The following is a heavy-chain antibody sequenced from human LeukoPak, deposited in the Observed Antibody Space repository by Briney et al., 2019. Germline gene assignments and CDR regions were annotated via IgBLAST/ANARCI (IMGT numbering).Heavy chain of an antibody. CDR1: GFTFSSYA. CDR2: ISGSGGST. J-gene: IGHJ4*02. Sequence: PGGSLRLSCAASGFTFSSYAMSWVRQAPGKGLEWVSAISGSGGSTYYADSVKGRFTISRDNSRNTLYLQVNSLRAEDTAVYYCARVYTSSWYGDCWGQGTLVTVSS. CDR3: ARVYTSSWYGDC. V-gene: IGHV3-23*01. D-gene: IGHD6-13*01.